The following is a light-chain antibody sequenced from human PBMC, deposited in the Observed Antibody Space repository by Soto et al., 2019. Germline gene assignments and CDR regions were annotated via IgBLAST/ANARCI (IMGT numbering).Light chain of an antibody. J-gene: IGLJ3*02. V-gene: IGLV2-23*01. CDR3: CSYAGSSTPLV. CDR2: EGS. Sequence: QSALTQPASVSGSPGQSITISCTGTSSDVGSYNLVSWYQQHPGKAPKLMIYEGSKRPSGVSNRFSGSKSGNTASLTISGLQAEDEADYYCCSYAGSSTPLVIGGGTKLTVL. CDR1: SSDVGSYNL.